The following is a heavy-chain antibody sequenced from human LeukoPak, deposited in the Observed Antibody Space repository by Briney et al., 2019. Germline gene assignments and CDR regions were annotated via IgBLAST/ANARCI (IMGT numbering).Heavy chain of an antibody. J-gene: IGHJ4*02. CDR2: INHSGST. Sequence: PSETLSLTCTVSGGSISDSYWSWIRQPPGKGLEWIGEINHSGSTNYNPSLKSRVTISVDTSKSQFSLKLTSATAADTAIYYCATGRSIRYFDYWGQGTLLSVSS. D-gene: IGHD3-9*01. V-gene: IGHV4-34*01. CDR1: GGSISDSY. CDR3: ATGRSIRYFDY.